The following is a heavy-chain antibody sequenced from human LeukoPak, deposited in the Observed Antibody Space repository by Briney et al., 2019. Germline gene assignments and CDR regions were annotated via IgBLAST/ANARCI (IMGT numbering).Heavy chain of an antibody. CDR2: ISGRGGST. J-gene: IGHJ4*02. D-gene: IGHD6-13*01. CDR1: GFTFSSYS. Sequence: GGSLRLSCAASGFTFSSYSMNWVRQAPGKGLEWVSAISGRGGSTYYADYVKGRSTISRDNSKKMLYLQMNSLRAEDTAVYYCARDNWYSSSWYEGYFDYWGQGTLVTVSS. V-gene: IGHV3-23*01. CDR3: ARDNWYSSSWYEGYFDY.